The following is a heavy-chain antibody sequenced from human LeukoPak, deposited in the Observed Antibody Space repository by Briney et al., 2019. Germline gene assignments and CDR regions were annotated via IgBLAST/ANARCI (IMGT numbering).Heavy chain of an antibody. V-gene: IGHV3-15*01. J-gene: IGHJ4*02. D-gene: IGHD5-18*01. CDR1: GFTFSNAW. CDR2: IKSKTDGGTI. CDR3: TRYNYGSYYGSYYFDH. Sequence: GGSLRLSCAAAGFTFSNAWMSWVRRAPGKGLEWVGRIKSKTDGGTIDYAAPVKGRFTISRDDSKNTVYLQLNSLKTEDTGMYYCTRYNYGSYYGSYYFDHWGQGTLVTVSS.